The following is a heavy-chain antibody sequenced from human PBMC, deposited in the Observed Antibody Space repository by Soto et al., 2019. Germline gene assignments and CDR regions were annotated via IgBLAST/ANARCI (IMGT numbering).Heavy chain of an antibody. J-gene: IGHJ6*02. V-gene: IGHV4-31*03. CDR2: IYYSGST. CDR1: GDSISSGYY. CDR3: ARDQGGFGDYAV. Sequence: QVQLQESGPGLVKPSQTLSLTCTVSGDSISSGYYWSWIRQHPGKGLEWIGYIYYSGSTYYNPSLNSRVSMSVDTSNDQFSLSLTSVTAAGTAVYYCARDQGGFGDYAVWGQGTTVIVSS. D-gene: IGHD4-17*01.